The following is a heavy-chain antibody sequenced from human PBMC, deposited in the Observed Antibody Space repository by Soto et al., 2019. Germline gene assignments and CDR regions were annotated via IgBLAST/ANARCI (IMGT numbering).Heavy chain of an antibody. D-gene: IGHD1-1*01. CDR1: EFTFSSYW. Sequence: EVQLVESGGGLVQPGGSLRLSCAASEFTFSSYWMNWVRQAPGKGLAWVANIKQDGSEKYYVDSVKGRFTISRDNAKNSLYLQMNSLRAEDTAVYYCARGVRARLSGNFYYYYYMDVWGKGTTVNVSS. V-gene: IGHV3-7*01. CDR3: ARGVRARLSGNFYYYYYMDV. CDR2: IKQDGSEK. J-gene: IGHJ6*03.